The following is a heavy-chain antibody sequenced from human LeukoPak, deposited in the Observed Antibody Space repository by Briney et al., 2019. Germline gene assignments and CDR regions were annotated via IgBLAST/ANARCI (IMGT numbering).Heavy chain of an antibody. CDR1: VSTFTSYG. J-gene: IGHJ5*02. D-gene: IGHD5-24*01. CDR3: ARGKGVATKERYNWFDP. V-gene: IGHV1-18*01. Sequence: GASVKVSCKASVSTFTSYGISWVRQAPGQRLEWMGWISAYNGNTNYAQKLQGRVTMTTDTSTSTAYMELRSLRSDDTAVYYCARGKGVATKERYNWFDPWGQGTLVTVSS. CDR2: ISAYNGNT.